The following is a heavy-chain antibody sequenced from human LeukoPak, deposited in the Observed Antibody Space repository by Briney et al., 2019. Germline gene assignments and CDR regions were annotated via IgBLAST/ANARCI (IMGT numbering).Heavy chain of an antibody. CDR2: ISGNGGST. J-gene: IGHJ4*02. Sequence: GGSLRLSCAASGFTFSSYAMHWVRQAPGKGLESVSAISGNGGSTYYANSVKGRFTISRDNSKNTLYLQMDSLRAEDMAVYYCASCSGGSCYSYDNWGQGTLGTVSS. CDR3: ASCSGGSCYSYDN. V-gene: IGHV3-64*01. D-gene: IGHD2-15*01. CDR1: GFTFSSYA.